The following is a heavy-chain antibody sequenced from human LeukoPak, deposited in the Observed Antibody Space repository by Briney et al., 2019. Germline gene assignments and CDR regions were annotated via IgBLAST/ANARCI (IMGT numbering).Heavy chain of an antibody. J-gene: IGHJ4*02. CDR1: GFTFSTYG. V-gene: IGHV3-23*01. Sequence: GGSLRLSCAGSGFTFSTYGMSWVRQAPNKGLEWLSTISGSGDSAYYADSVKGRFTISRDNSKSTLFLQMNSLRAEDTAIYYCAKWQYYGSGDDYWGQGTLVTVSS. D-gene: IGHD3-10*01. CDR3: AKWQYYGSGDDY. CDR2: ISGSGDSA.